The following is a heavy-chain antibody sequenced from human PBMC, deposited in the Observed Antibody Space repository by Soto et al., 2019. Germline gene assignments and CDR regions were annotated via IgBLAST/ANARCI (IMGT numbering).Heavy chain of an antibody. Sequence: GGSLRLSCAASGFTFSSYSMSWVRQAPGKGLEWVSSISSSSSYIYYADSVKGRFTISRDNAKNSLYLQMNSLGAEDTAVYYCATSSSGWYGGYWGQGTLVTVSS. D-gene: IGHD6-19*01. V-gene: IGHV3-21*01. J-gene: IGHJ4*02. CDR1: GFTFSSYS. CDR3: ATSSSGWYGGY. CDR2: ISSSSSYI.